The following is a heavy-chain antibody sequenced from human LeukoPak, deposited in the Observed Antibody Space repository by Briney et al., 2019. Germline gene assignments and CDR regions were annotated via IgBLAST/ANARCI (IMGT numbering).Heavy chain of an antibody. CDR3: GREYDFDFIDY. D-gene: IGHD3-3*01. V-gene: IGHV3-74*01. CDR2: IKTDGSST. Sequence: PGGSLRLSCAASGFTFSSYWMHWVRQAPGKGLVWVSRIKTDGSSTNYVDSVKGRFTISRDNAKNTLYLQMNSLRAEDTAVYYCGREYDFDFIDYWGQGTLVTVSA. J-gene: IGHJ4*02. CDR1: GFTFSSYW.